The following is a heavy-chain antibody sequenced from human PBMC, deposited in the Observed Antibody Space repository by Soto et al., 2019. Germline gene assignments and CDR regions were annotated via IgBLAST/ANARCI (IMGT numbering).Heavy chain of an antibody. J-gene: IGHJ5*02. CDR1: GGTFSSYA. CDR3: ATAALEGAYNWFDP. D-gene: IGHD6-25*01. V-gene: IGHV1-69*06. Sequence: QVQLVQSGAEVKKPGSSVKVSCKASGGTFSSYAISWVRQAPGQGLEWMGGIIPIFGTANYAQKFQGRVTITADKSTSTAYMGLSSLRSEDTAVYYCATAALEGAYNWFDPWGQGTLVTVSS. CDR2: IIPIFGTA.